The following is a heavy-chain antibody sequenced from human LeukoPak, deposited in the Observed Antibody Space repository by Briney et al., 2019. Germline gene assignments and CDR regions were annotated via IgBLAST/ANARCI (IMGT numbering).Heavy chain of an antibody. J-gene: IGHJ4*02. D-gene: IGHD5-12*01. Sequence: GGSLRLSCAASGFTFSSYGMSWVRQAPGKGLEWVSTISGSGGSTYYADSVKGRFTISRDNSKNTLYLQMNSLRAEDTAVYYCARGPSGYHNTGGQGTLVTVSS. V-gene: IGHV3-23*01. CDR2: ISGSGGST. CDR1: GFTFSSYG. CDR3: ARGPSGYHNT.